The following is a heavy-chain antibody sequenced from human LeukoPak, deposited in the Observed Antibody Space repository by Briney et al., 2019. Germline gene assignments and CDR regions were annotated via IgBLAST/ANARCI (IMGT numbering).Heavy chain of an antibody. CDR1: GFTFSSYE. J-gene: IGHJ4*02. D-gene: IGHD3-3*01. CDR3: ARWVRFLESFDY. Sequence: AGGSPRLSCAASGFTFSSYEMNWVRQAPGKGLEWVSYISSSGSTIYYADSVKGRFTISRDNAKNSLYLQMNSLRAEDTAVYYCARWVRFLESFDYWGQGTLVTVSS. V-gene: IGHV3-48*03. CDR2: ISSSGSTI.